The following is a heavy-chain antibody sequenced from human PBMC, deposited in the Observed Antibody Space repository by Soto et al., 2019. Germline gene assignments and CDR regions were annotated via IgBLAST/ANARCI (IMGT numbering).Heavy chain of an antibody. Sequence: PGGSLRLSCAASGFTFSSYGMHWVRQAPGKGLEWVAVISYDGSNKYYADSVKGRFTISRDNSKNTLYLQMNSLRSDDTAVYYCARDESATIEIFGCWGQGTLVTVSS. CDR3: ARDESATIEIFGC. V-gene: IGHV3-30*03. CDR1: GFTFSSYG. CDR2: ISYDGSNK. D-gene: IGHD5-12*01. J-gene: IGHJ4*02.